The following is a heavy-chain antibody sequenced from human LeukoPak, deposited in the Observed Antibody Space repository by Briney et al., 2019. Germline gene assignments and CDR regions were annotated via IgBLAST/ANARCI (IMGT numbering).Heavy chain of an antibody. CDR2: IIPIFGIA. V-gene: IGHV1-69*04. Sequence: ASVKVSCKASGGTFSSYSISWVWQAPGQGLEWMGRIIPIFGIANYAQKFQGRVTITADNTTSTAYMELSSLRSEATAAYYCAREHPTEEMAPVHFDYWGQGTLVTVSS. J-gene: IGHJ4*02. CDR3: AREHPTEEMAPVHFDY. CDR1: GGTFSSYS. D-gene: IGHD5-24*01.